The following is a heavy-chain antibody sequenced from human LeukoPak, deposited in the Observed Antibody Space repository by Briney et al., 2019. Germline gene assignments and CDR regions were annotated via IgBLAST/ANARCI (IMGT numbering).Heavy chain of an antibody. CDR1: GFTFSSYA. Sequence: QTGGALRLSCAASGFTFSSYAMSWVRQAPGKGLEWVSAISGRGGSTYYADSVKGRFTISRDNSKNTLYLQMNSLRAEDTAVYYCAKENGDYENSDAFDIWGQGTMVTVSS. D-gene: IGHD4-17*01. CDR2: ISGRGGST. CDR3: AKENGDYENSDAFDI. V-gene: IGHV3-23*01. J-gene: IGHJ3*02.